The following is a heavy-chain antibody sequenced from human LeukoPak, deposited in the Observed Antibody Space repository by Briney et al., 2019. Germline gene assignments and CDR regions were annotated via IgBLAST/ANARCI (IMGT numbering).Heavy chain of an antibody. J-gene: IGHJ5*02. CDR2: ISSSGSTI. V-gene: IGHV3-48*03. Sequence: PGGSLRLSCAASGFTFSSYEMNWVRQAPGKGLEWVSYISSSGSTIYYADSVKGRFTISRDYAKNSLYLQMNSLRAEDTAVYYCARDGAYSSSWVWFDPWGQGTLVTVSS. CDR1: GFTFSSYE. CDR3: ARDGAYSSSWVWFDP. D-gene: IGHD6-13*01.